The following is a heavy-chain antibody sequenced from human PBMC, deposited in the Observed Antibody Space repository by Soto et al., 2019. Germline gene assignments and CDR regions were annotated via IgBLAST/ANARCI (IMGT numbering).Heavy chain of an antibody. CDR1: GFTFSSYG. CDR3: ASLVPAAPRGDY. J-gene: IGHJ4*02. Sequence: GGSLRLSCAASGFTFSSYGMHWVRQAPGKGLEWVAVISYDGSNKYYADSVKGRFTISRDNSKNTLYLQMNSLRAEDTAVYYCASLVPAAPRGDYWGQGTLVTVSS. V-gene: IGHV3-30*03. CDR2: ISYDGSNK. D-gene: IGHD2-2*01.